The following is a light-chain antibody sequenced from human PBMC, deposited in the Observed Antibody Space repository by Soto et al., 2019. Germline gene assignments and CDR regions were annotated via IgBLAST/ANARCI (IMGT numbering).Light chain of an antibody. CDR2: VAS. CDR1: QSISSY. CDR3: QQYYSYPLT. J-gene: IGKJ4*01. V-gene: IGKV1-39*01. Sequence: DIQMTQSPSSLSASVGDRVTITFRTSQSISSYLHWYQQKPGKAPKLLINVASTLQSGVPSRFSGSGSGTDFTLTISCLQSEDFATYYCQQYYSYPLTFGGGTKVDIK.